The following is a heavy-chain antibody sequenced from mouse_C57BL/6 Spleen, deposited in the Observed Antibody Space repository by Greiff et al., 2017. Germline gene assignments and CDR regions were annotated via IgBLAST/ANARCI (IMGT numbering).Heavy chain of an antibody. Sequence: VQLQQPGAELVRPGSSVKLSCKASGYTFTSYWMHWVKQRPIQGLEWIGNIDPSDSETHYNQKFKDKATLTVDKSSSTAYMQLSSLTSEDSAVYYCARYDSSGSYYFDYWGQGTTLTVSS. V-gene: IGHV1-52*01. D-gene: IGHD3-2*02. CDR3: ARYDSSGSYYFDY. J-gene: IGHJ2*01. CDR2: IDPSDSET. CDR1: GYTFTSYW.